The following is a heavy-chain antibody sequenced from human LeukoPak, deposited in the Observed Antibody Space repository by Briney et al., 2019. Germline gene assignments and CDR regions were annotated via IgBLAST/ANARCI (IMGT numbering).Heavy chain of an antibody. J-gene: IGHJ4*02. Sequence: ASVKVSCKASGYTFTSYGISWVRQAPGQGLEWMGWISAYNGNTNYAQKLQGRVTMTTGTSTSTAYMELRSLRSDDTAVYYCARDGRYCSGGSCYSLRDYWGQGTLVTVSS. CDR2: ISAYNGNT. D-gene: IGHD2-15*01. V-gene: IGHV1-18*01. CDR1: GYTFTSYG. CDR3: ARDGRYCSGGSCYSLRDY.